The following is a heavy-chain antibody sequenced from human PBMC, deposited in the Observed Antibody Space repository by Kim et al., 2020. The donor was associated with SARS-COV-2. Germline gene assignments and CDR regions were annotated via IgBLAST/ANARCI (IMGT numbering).Heavy chain of an antibody. CDR3: ARLIPITGEPVDY. J-gene: IGHJ4*02. V-gene: IGHV1-46*01. D-gene: IGHD7-27*01. Sequence: YAQKFQGRVTMTRDTSTSTVYMELSSLRSEDTAVYYCARLIPITGEPVDYWGQGTLVTVSS.